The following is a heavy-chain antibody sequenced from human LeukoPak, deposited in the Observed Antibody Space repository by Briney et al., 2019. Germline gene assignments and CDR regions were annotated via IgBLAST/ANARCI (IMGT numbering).Heavy chain of an antibody. D-gene: IGHD3-22*01. CDR2: IYQSGRT. CDR3: ARGGDSSGYSHDY. Sequence: SETLSLTCAVSGYSISSGYYWGWIRQPPGKGLEWIGSIYQSGRTYYNPSLKSRVPISVDTSTTQFSLKLNSVTAADTAVYYCARGGDSSGYSHDYWGQGTLVTVSS. V-gene: IGHV4-38-2*01. CDR1: GYSISSGYY. J-gene: IGHJ4*02.